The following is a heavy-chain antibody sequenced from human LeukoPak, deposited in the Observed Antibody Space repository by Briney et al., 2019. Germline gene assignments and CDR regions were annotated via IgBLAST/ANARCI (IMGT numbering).Heavy chain of an antibody. V-gene: IGHV4-59*01. Sequence: SETLSLTCTVSGGSISIYYWSWIRQPPGKGLEWIGYIYYSGNTNCNPSPKSRVTISVDTSKNQFSLTLSSVTAADTAVYYCARLTTVTPRTAFDIWGQGTLVTVSS. CDR3: ARLTTVTPRTAFDI. CDR1: GGSISIYY. J-gene: IGHJ3*02. CDR2: IYYSGNT. D-gene: IGHD4-17*01.